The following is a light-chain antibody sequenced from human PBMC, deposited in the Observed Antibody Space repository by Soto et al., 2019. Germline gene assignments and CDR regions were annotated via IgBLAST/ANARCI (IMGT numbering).Light chain of an antibody. CDR1: SSDVGGYNY. CDR2: EVS. CDR3: SSYTSSRTLV. V-gene: IGLV2-14*01. Sequence: QSALTQPASASGSPGQSITISCTGTSSDVGGYNYVSWYQQHPGKAPKLMIYEVSNRPSGVSNRFSGSKSGNTASLTISGLQAEDEADYYCSSYTSSRTLVFGRGTKLTVL. J-gene: IGLJ2*01.